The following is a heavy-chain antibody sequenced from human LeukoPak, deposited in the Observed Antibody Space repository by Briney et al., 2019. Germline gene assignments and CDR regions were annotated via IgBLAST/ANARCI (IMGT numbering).Heavy chain of an antibody. J-gene: IGHJ4*02. CDR3: AKDYGSGSYYSVGDFDY. D-gene: IGHD3-10*01. CDR2: ISASGDKT. V-gene: IGHV3-23*01. CDR1: GFTFSSYA. Sequence: GGSLRLSCAASGFTFSSYAMSWVRQAPGKGLEWVSSISASGDKTYNADSVKGRFTISRDNSKNTLYLQINSLRAEDTAIYYCAKDYGSGSYYSVGDFDYWGQGTLVTVPS.